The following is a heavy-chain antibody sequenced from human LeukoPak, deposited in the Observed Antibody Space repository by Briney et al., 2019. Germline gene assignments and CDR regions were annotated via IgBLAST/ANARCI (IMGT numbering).Heavy chain of an antibody. CDR2: ISSSSSYI. CDR3: AREPRPRWLDY. CDR1: GFTSSTYY. D-gene: IGHD5-24*01. Sequence: GGSLRLSCAASGFTSSTYYMTWIRQAPGKGLEWVSSISSSSSYIYYADSVKGRFTISRDNAKNSLYLQMNSLRAEDTAVYYCAREPRPRWLDYWGQGTLVTVSS. V-gene: IGHV3-21*01. J-gene: IGHJ4*02.